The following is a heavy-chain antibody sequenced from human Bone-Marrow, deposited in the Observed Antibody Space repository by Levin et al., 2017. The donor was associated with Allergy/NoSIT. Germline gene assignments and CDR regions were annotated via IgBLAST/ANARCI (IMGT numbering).Heavy chain of an antibody. J-gene: IGHJ4*02. Sequence: GESLKISCAASGFIFSNYAMSWVRQAPGKGLEWVSIISGSGGRTHYADSVKGRFTISRDNSKNTLYLQMNSLRDEDTAVYYCAKDTSGSASWCTLDYWGQGALVSVSS. CDR3: AKDTSGSASWCTLDY. V-gene: IGHV3-23*01. CDR2: ISGSGGRT. D-gene: IGHD2-2*01. CDR1: GFIFSNYA.